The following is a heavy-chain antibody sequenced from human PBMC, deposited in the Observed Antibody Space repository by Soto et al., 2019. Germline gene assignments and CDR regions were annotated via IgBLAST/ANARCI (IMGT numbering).Heavy chain of an antibody. V-gene: IGHV3-74*01. CDR1: GVTVSRYG. CDR3: ARDANAEPHEY. D-gene: IGHD5-18*01. CDR2: IVSDSSRT. Sequence: GSLGPTCAGTGVTVSRYGVHWVRQVPGQGLVWVANIVSDSSRTTYADSVKGRFTISRENAKNTLYLQMDSLRVEDTVVYYCARDANAEPHEYRGKGTRATVSS. J-gene: IGHJ1*01.